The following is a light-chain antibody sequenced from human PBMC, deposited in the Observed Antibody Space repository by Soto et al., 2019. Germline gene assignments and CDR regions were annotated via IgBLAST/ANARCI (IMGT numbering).Light chain of an antibody. CDR2: GAS. CDR3: QQRNSWPPIT. Sequence: EIMMTQSPVTLSVSPGERATLSCRASQSVNSNLAWYQQKPGQAPRLLIYGASTRATGIPASFIGNGSGTEFTLTASSLQPEDFAVYYCQQRNSWPPITFGQGTRLEIK. CDR1: QSVNSN. V-gene: IGKV3-15*01. J-gene: IGKJ5*01.